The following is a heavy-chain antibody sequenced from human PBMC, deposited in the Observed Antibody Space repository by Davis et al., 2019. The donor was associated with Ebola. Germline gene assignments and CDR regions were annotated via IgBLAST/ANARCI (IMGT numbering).Heavy chain of an antibody. J-gene: IGHJ3*02. CDR2: VYAGGST. Sequence: GESLKISCAASGFIVSSNYMNWVRQAPGKGLEWVSIVYAGGSTDYADSVKGRFTISRDNSKKTLYLQMNSLRVEDTGVYYCAKVHDYGDYVVAFDIWGQGTMVTVSS. D-gene: IGHD4-17*01. V-gene: IGHV3-66*01. CDR1: GFIVSSNY. CDR3: AKVHDYGDYVVAFDI.